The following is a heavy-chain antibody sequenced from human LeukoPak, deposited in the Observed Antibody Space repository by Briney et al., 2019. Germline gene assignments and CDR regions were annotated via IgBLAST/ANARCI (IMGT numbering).Heavy chain of an antibody. V-gene: IGHV3-48*02. D-gene: IGHD6-19*01. CDR1: GFTFSSYS. Sequence: GGSLRLSCAAPGFTFSSYSMNWVRQAPGKGLEWVSYISSSSSTIFYAASVKGRFTISRDNAKNSLYLQMNSLRDEDTAVYYCARGGGSGRRYFDLWGRGTLVTVSS. CDR3: ARGGGSGRRYFDL. CDR2: ISSSSSTI. J-gene: IGHJ2*01.